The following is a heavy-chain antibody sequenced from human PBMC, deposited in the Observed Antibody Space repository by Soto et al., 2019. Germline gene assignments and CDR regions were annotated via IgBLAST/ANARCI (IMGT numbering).Heavy chain of an antibody. J-gene: IGHJ6*02. CDR1: GFTVSGNY. CDR3: ARDQYQETGGMDV. V-gene: IGHV3-53*01. D-gene: IGHD2-2*01. CDR2: IYSGGST. Sequence: GGSLRLSCAASGFTVSGNYMSWVRQAPGKGLEWVSVIYSGGSTYYADSVKGRFTISRDNSKNTLYLQMNSLRAEDTAAYYCARDQYQETGGMDVWGQGTTVTVSS.